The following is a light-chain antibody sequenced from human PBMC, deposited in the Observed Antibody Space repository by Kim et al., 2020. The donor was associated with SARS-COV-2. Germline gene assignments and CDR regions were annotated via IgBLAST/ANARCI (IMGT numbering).Light chain of an antibody. CDR3: QQYDDWPRR. J-gene: IGKJ1*01. CDR2: DAA. CDR1: RSVGTH. Sequence: VSPGERVPSSARASRSVGTHLAWYQQTPGQAPRLLIHDAATGATGVPATFSGSGSGTDFVLSIDNVQSEAIAVYYCQQYDDWPRRFGQETKGDIK. V-gene: IGKV3-15*01.